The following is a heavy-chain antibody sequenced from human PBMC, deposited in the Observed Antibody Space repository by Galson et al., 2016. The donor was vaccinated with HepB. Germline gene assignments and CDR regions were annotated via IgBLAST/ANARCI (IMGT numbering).Heavy chain of an antibody. CDR2: INHSGST. D-gene: IGHD3-3*01. CDR1: GGSLSGYC. J-gene: IGHJ6*02. CDR3: ARGLRNDFWSGYYYGMDV. Sequence: SETLSLTCAVYGGSLSGYCWSWIRQPPGKGLEWIGEINHSGSTKYNPSLKSRAIISLDMSKNQFSLNLSPVTAADTAVYYCARGLRNDFWSGYYYGMDVWGQGTTVTGSS. V-gene: IGHV4-34*01.